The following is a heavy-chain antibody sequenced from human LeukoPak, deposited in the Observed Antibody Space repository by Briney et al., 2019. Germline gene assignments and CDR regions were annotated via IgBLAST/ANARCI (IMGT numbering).Heavy chain of an antibody. Sequence: PGGSLRLSCAASGFTFSSYSMNWVRQAPGKGLEWVSSISSSSSYIYYADSVKGRFTISRDHDTISLYLQMNSLRAEDTAVYYCARDLDIGYCSGGSCYSMAGAFDIWGQGTMVTVSS. D-gene: IGHD2-15*01. CDR1: GFTFSSYS. CDR2: ISSSSSYI. CDR3: ARDLDIGYCSGGSCYSMAGAFDI. V-gene: IGHV3-21*01. J-gene: IGHJ3*02.